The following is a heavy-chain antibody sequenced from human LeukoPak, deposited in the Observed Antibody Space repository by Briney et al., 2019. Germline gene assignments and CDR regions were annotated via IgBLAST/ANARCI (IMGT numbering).Heavy chain of an antibody. Sequence: GGSLKISCKGSGYTFPNYWIGWVRQMPGKGLEWMGIIYPGDSDSRYSPSFQGQVTISVDKSISTAYLQWSSLKASDTAMYYCARGRGLVRGAYYFDYWGQGTLVTVSS. CDR3: ARGRGLVRGAYYFDY. D-gene: IGHD3-10*01. V-gene: IGHV5-51*01. J-gene: IGHJ4*02. CDR1: GYTFPNYW. CDR2: IYPGDSDS.